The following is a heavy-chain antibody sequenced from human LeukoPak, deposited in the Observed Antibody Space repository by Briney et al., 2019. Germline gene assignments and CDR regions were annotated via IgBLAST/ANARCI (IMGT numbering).Heavy chain of an antibody. CDR1: GFTFSSYA. Sequence: PGGSLRLSCAASGFTFSSYAMSWVRQAPGKGLEWVSVISGSGGSTYYADSVKGRFTISRDNSKNTLYLQMNSLRADDTAVYYCAKVKGGSYGELDYWGQGTLVTVSS. D-gene: IGHD1-26*01. J-gene: IGHJ4*02. CDR2: ISGSGGST. V-gene: IGHV3-23*01. CDR3: AKVKGGSYGELDY.